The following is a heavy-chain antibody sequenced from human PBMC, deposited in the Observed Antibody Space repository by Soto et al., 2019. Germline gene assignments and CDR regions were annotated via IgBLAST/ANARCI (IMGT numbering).Heavy chain of an antibody. CDR3: ARHLSESGYDLNY. J-gene: IGHJ4*02. CDR1: GGFITSDSYY. Sequence: SETLSLTCTVSGGFITSDSYYWAWIRQPPGKGLEWIGSIYFSGRTYYNSALKSRLGISIDMSKNQFSLSLSSVTAADTAVYYCARHLSESGYDLNYWGQGTPVTVSS. V-gene: IGHV4-39*01. D-gene: IGHD5-12*01. CDR2: IYFSGRT.